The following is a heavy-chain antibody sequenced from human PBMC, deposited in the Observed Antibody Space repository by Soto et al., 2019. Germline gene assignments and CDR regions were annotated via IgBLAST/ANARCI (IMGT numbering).Heavy chain of an antibody. CDR1: GGTFSSYA. V-gene: IGHV1-69*13. CDR2: IIPIFGTA. D-gene: IGHD3-9*01. J-gene: IGHJ6*02. Sequence: SVKVSCKASGGTFSSYAISWVRQAPGQGLEWMGGIIPIFGTANYAQKFQGRGTITADESTSTAYMELSSLRSEDTAVYYCARVEHYDILTGYSYGMDVWGQGTTVTVSS. CDR3: ARVEHYDILTGYSYGMDV.